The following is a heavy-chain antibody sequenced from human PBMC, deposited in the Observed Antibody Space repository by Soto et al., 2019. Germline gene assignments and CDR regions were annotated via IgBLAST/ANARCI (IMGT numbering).Heavy chain of an antibody. D-gene: IGHD6-13*01. CDR2: INHSGST. CDR3: ARGWTAAPLDY. CDR1: GGSFSGYY. Sequence: SETLSLTCAVYGGSFSGYYWSWIRQPPGKGLEWIGEINHSGSTNYNPSLKSRVTISVDTSKNQSSLKLSSVTAADTAVYYCARGWTAAPLDYWGQGTLVTVSS. V-gene: IGHV4-34*01. J-gene: IGHJ4*02.